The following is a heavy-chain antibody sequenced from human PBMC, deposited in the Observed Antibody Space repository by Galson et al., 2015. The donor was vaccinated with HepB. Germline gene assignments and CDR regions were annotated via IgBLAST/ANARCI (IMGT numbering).Heavy chain of an antibody. CDR1: RFTFSSYW. V-gene: IGHV3-7*01. CDR3: GRDLRGSGWYVDY. J-gene: IGHJ4*02. D-gene: IGHD6-19*01. Sequence: SLRLSCAASRFTFSSYWMSWVRQAPGKGLEWVANIKQDGSEKYYVDSVKGRFTISRDNAKNSLFLQMNSLRAEDTAVYYCGRDLRGSGWYVDYWGQGTLVTVSS. CDR2: IKQDGSEK.